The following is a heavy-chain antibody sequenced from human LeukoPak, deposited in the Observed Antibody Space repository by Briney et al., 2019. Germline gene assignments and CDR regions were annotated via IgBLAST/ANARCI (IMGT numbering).Heavy chain of an antibody. D-gene: IGHD3-22*01. V-gene: IGHV3-43*02. J-gene: IGHJ5*02. CDR3: AKDFYGYYDSSGPGEFDP. CDR2: ISGDGGST. Sequence: GGSLRLSCAASGFTLDDYAMHWVRQAPGKGLEWVSLISGDGGSTYYADSVKGRFTISRDNSKNSLYLQMNSLRTEDTALYYCAKDFYGYYDSSGPGEFDPWGQGTLVTVSS. CDR1: GFTLDDYA.